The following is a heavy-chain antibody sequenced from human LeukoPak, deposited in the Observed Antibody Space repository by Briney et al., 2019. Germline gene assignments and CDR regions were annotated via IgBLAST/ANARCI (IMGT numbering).Heavy chain of an antibody. CDR3: AELGITMIGGV. D-gene: IGHD3-10*02. CDR1: GFTFSSYS. CDR2: ISSSGSTV. V-gene: IGHV3-48*01. J-gene: IGHJ6*04. Sequence: GGSLRLSCAGSGFTFSSYSMNWVRQAPGKGLEWVSYISSSGSTVYYADSVKGRFTISRDNAKNSLYLQMNSLRPDDTAVYYCAELGITMIGGVWGKGTTVTISS.